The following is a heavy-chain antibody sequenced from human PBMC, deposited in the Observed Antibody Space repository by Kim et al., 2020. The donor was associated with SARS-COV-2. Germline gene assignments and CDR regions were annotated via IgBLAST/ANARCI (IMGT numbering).Heavy chain of an antibody. CDR1: GGSISSSSYY. CDR3: ARHGSGSYYNEDWFDP. D-gene: IGHD3-10*01. J-gene: IGHJ5*02. Sequence: SETLSLTCTVSGGSISSSSYYWGWIRQPPGKGLEWIGSIYYSGSTYYNPSLKSRVTISVDTSKNQFSLKLSSVTAADTAVYYCARHGSGSYYNEDWFDPWGQGTLVTVSS. CDR2: IYYSGST. V-gene: IGHV4-39*01.